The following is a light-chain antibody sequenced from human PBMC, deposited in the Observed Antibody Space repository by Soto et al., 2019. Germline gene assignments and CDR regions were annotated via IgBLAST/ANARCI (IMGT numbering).Light chain of an antibody. Sequence: EVLMTQSPATLSVSPGEAATLSCRASQRVSRNLAWYQQKPGQAPRLLIYSASTRAPGIPARFSGSGSGTEFTLTISSLQSEDFAVYYCQQSNNWPFTFGPGTKVDI. J-gene: IGKJ3*01. CDR1: QRVSRN. CDR3: QQSNNWPFT. V-gene: IGKV3-15*01. CDR2: SAS.